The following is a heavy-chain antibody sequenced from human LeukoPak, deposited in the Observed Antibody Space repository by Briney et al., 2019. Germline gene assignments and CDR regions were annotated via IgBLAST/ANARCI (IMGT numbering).Heavy chain of an antibody. Sequence: GASVKIYCKASGYTFSDCYIHCVRQAPGQWLEWMGRINPNSGGTTYAQKFQGRVTMTRDTSITTAYMELSRLRSDDTAVYFCAREGLEAFDYWGQETLVTVSS. J-gene: IGHJ4*02. D-gene: IGHD1-1*01. CDR3: AREGLEAFDY. CDR2: INPNSGGT. V-gene: IGHV1-2*06. CDR1: GYTFSDCY.